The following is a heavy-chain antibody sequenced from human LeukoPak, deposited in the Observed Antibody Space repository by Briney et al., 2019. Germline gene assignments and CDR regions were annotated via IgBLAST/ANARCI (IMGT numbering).Heavy chain of an antibody. J-gene: IGHJ4*02. Sequence: GAPVKVSCKASGYTFTSYGISWVRQAPGQGLEWMGWISAYNGNTNYAQKLQGRVTMTTDTSTSTAYMELRSLRSDDTAVYYCARDHGSGSYYKYLDYWGQGTLVTVSS. CDR1: GYTFTSYG. D-gene: IGHD3-10*01. CDR2: ISAYNGNT. CDR3: ARDHGSGSYYKYLDY. V-gene: IGHV1-18*01.